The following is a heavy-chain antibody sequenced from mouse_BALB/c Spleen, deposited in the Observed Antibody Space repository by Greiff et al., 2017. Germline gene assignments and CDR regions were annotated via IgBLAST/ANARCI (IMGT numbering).Heavy chain of an antibody. CDR3: ALYYYGSSYGLAY. D-gene: IGHD1-1*01. Sequence: VQLQQSGAELVKPGASVKLSCTASGFNIKDTYMHWVKQRPEQGLEWIGRIDPANGNTKYDPKFQGKATITADTSSNTAYLQLSSLTSEDTAVYYGALYYYGSSYGLAYWGQGTLVTVSA. J-gene: IGHJ3*01. CDR1: GFNIKDTY. V-gene: IGHV14-3*02. CDR2: IDPANGNT.